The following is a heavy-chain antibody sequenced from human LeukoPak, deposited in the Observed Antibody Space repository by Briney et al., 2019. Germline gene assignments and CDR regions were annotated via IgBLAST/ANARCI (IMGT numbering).Heavy chain of an antibody. Sequence: ASVKVSCKPSGYTFTGYYMHWVRQAPGQGLEWMGWINPKSGGTNYAEKFQGRVTMTRDTSISTAYMELSRLRSDDTAMYYCARDVGITVADSFDPWGQGTLVTVSS. J-gene: IGHJ5*02. CDR2: INPKSGGT. CDR1: GYTFTGYY. V-gene: IGHV1-2*02. D-gene: IGHD6-19*01. CDR3: ARDVGITVADSFDP.